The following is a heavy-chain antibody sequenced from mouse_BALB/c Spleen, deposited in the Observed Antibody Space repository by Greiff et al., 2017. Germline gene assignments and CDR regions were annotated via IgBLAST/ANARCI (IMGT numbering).Heavy chain of an antibody. CDR2: IRNKANGYTT. J-gene: IGHJ3*01. CDR3: ARDIWESGFAY. Sequence: EVKLMESGGGLVQPGGSLRLSCATSGFTFTDYYMSWVRQPPGKALEWLGFIRNKANGYTTEYSASVKGRFTISRDNSQSILYLQMNTLRAEDSATYYCARDIWESGFAYWGQGTLVTVSA. CDR1: GFTFTDYY. V-gene: IGHV7-3*02. D-gene: IGHD1-1*02.